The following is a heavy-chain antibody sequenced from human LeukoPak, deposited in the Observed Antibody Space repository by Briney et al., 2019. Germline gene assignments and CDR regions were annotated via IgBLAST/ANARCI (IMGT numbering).Heavy chain of an antibody. J-gene: IGHJ4*02. Sequence: SETLSLTCAVSGGSFSGYYWNWIRQPPGKGLEWIGEIDHSGSTNYNPSLKSRVTISVDKSKNQFPLKLSSVTAADTAVYYCARDRAAADYFDYWGQGTLVTVSS. D-gene: IGHD6-13*01. CDR2: IDHSGST. V-gene: IGHV4-34*01. CDR3: ARDRAAADYFDY. CDR1: GGSFSGYY.